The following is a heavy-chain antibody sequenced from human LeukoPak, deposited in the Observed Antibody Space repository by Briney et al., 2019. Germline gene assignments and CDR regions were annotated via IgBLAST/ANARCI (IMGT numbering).Heavy chain of an antibody. CDR2: TYYRSKWYD. V-gene: IGHV6-1*01. D-gene: IGHD2-15*01. J-gene: IGHJ4*02. CDR3: GRDVGTPCRLNFGQ. Sequence: SQTLSLTCGISGDSVSSKNGAWNWIRQSPSRGLEWVGRTYYRSKWYDDYATSLQGRISISPDTSKNQFSLHPYSVTPEDTAVYYCGRDVGTPCRLNFGQRGQGILVTVSS. CDR1: GDSVSSKNGA.